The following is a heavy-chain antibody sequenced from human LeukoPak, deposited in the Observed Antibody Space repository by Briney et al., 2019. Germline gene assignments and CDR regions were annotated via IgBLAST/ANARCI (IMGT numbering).Heavy chain of an antibody. CDR3: ARSSGWLDDY. D-gene: IGHD6-19*01. CDR2: INHSGST. CDR1: GGSFSGYY. V-gene: IGHV4-34*01. J-gene: IGHJ4*02. Sequence: SETLSLTCAVYGGSFSGYYWSWIRQPPGKGLEWIGEINHSGSTNYNPSLKSRVTISVDTSKNQFSLKLSSVTAADTAAYYCARSSGWLDDYWGQGTLVTVSS.